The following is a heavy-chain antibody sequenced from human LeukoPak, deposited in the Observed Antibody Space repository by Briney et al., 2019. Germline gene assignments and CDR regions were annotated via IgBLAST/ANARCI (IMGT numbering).Heavy chain of an antibody. Sequence: ASVKVSCKASGYTFTGYYMHWVRQAPGQGLEWMGWINPNSGGTNYAQKFQGRVTMTRDTSISTAYMELSRLRSDDTAVYYCARQCAASRVPYYMDVWGKGTTVTVYS. CDR2: INPNSGGT. J-gene: IGHJ6*03. CDR3: ARQCAASRVPYYMDV. V-gene: IGHV1-2*02. D-gene: IGHD3-10*01. CDR1: GYTFTGYY.